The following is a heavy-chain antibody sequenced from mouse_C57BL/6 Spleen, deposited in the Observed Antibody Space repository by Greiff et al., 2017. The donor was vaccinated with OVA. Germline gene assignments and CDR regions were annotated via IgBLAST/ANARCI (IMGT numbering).Heavy chain of an antibody. CDR2: FYPGSGSI. D-gene: IGHD1-1*01. Sequence: VQLQESGAELVKPGASVKLSCKASGYTFTEYTIHWVKQRSGQGLEWLGWFYPGSGSIKYNEKFKDKATLTADKSSSTDYMELSRLTSEDSAVYFCARHVPFIEGYFDVWGKGTTVTVSS. CDR1: GYTFTEYT. J-gene: IGHJ1*03. CDR3: ARHVPFIEGYFDV. V-gene: IGHV1-62-2*01.